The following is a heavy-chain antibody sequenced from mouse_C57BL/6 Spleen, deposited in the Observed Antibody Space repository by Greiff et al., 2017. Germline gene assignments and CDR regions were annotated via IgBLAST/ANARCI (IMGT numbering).Heavy chain of an antibody. J-gene: IGHJ2*01. Sequence: VQLQQSGDELVKPGASVKISCKASGYAFSSYWMNWVKQRPGKGLEWIGQIYPGDGDTNYNGKFKGKATLTADKSSSTAYMQLSSLTSEDSAVYFCARSGDGYVFDYWGQGTTLTVSS. D-gene: IGHD2-2*01. CDR2: IYPGDGDT. V-gene: IGHV1-80*01. CDR3: ARSGDGYVFDY. CDR1: GYAFSSYW.